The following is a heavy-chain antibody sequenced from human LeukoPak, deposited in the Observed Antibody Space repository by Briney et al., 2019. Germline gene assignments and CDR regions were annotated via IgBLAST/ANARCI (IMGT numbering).Heavy chain of an antibody. J-gene: IGHJ4*02. D-gene: IGHD1-1*01. CDR3: ARSTRELEHY. CDR1: GGSISSGGYY. Sequence: PSETLSLTCTVSGGSISSGGYYWSWIRQPPGKGLEWIGYIYHSGSTYYNPSLKSRVTISVDRSKNQFSLKLSSVTAADTAVYYCARSTRELEHYWGQGTLVTVSS. V-gene: IGHV4-30-2*01. CDR2: IYHSGST.